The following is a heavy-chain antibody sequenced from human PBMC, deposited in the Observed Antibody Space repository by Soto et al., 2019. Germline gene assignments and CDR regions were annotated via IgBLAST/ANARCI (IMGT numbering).Heavy chain of an antibody. J-gene: IGHJ4*02. CDR1: GFTFSLYS. D-gene: IGHD2-21*02. V-gene: IGHV3-21*01. CDR2: ITSSSSYI. Sequence: GGSLRLSCAASGFTFSLYSMIWVRQAPGKGLEWVASITSSSSYINYEDSLKGRFTISRDNAENSLFLQLDSLRAEDTAVYFCVRARSTASRPDYWGQGTLVTVSS. CDR3: VRARSTASRPDY.